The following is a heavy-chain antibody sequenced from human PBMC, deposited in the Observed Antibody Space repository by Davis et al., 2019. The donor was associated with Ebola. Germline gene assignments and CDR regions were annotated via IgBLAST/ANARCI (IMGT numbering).Heavy chain of an antibody. V-gene: IGHV3-48*02. CDR3: ARHDDY. CDR1: GFTFSSYS. CDR2: ISGDSRTI. Sequence: GESLNISCAASGFTFSSYSMNWVRQAPGKGLEWVSYISGDSRTIYYADSVKGRFAISRDYAKNSLYLQMNSLRDEDTAVYYCARHDDYWGQGTLVTVSS. J-gene: IGHJ4*02.